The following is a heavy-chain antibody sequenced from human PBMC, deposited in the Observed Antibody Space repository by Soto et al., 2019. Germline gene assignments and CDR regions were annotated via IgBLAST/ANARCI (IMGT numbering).Heavy chain of an antibody. Sequence: ASVKVSCKASGGTFSSYAISWVRQAPGQGLEWMGGIIPIFGTANYAQKFQGRVTITADESTSTAYMELSSLRSEDTAVYYCAAGSSAAAGPFDPWGQGTLVTVSS. CDR1: GGTFSSYA. J-gene: IGHJ5*02. V-gene: IGHV1-69*13. CDR2: IIPIFGTA. CDR3: AAGSSAAAGPFDP. D-gene: IGHD6-13*01.